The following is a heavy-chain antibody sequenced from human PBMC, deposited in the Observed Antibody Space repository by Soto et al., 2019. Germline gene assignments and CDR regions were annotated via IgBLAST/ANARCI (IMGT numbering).Heavy chain of an antibody. CDR1: GFTFSSYG. CDR3: AKDYSSGYYSDY. D-gene: IGHD3-22*01. CDR2: ISYDGSNK. V-gene: IGHV3-30*18. J-gene: IGHJ4*02. Sequence: PGGSLRLSCAASGFTFSSYGMHWVRQAPGKGLEWVAVISYDGSNKYYADSVKGRFTISRDNSKNTLYLQMSSLRAEDTAVYYGAKDYSSGYYSDYWGQGTLVTVSS.